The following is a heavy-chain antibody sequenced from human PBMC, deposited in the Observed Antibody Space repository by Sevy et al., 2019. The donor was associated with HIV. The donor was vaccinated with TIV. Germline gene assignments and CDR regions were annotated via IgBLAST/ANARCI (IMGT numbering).Heavy chain of an antibody. Sequence: SETLSLTCTVSGGSINNYWWGWIRQPAGKGLEWIGRIYSSGTAAYNPSLKSRVTMSVDTARNQFSLKMSSVTAADTAVYFCARDDQDSWSGYYKVQYQYIMDVWGQGTTVTVSS. V-gene: IGHV4-4*07. J-gene: IGHJ6*02. D-gene: IGHD3-3*01. CDR3: ARDDQDSWSGYYKVQYQYIMDV. CDR1: GGSINNYW. CDR2: IYSSGTA.